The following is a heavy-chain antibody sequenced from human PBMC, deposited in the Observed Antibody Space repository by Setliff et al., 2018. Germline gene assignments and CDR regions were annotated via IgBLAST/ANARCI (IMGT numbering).Heavy chain of an antibody. CDR3: ASGDWFYFDC. CDR1: GFTFSNCW. D-gene: IGHD2-21*01. CDR2: INPDGSEK. V-gene: IGHV3-7*01. J-gene: IGHJ4*02. Sequence: GGSLRLSCAASGFTFSNCWVSWVRQAPGKGLEWVASINPDGSEKYYVDSVKGRFTISRDNAKNSLSLQMNSLRTEDTAVYYCASGDWFYFDCWGQGTLVTVSS.